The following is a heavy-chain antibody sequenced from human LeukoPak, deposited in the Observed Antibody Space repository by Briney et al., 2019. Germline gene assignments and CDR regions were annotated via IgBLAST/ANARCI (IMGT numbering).Heavy chain of an antibody. CDR2: IWYDGSNK. D-gene: IGHD3-22*01. CDR3: AREDYYDSSGYSSPQYYFDY. Sequence: GGSLRLSCAASGFTFSSYGMHWVRQAPGKGLEWVAVIWYDGSNKYYADSVKGRLPISRDNSKNTLYLQMNSLKAEDTDVYYCAREDYYDSSGYSSPQYYFDYGGQGTLVTVSS. J-gene: IGHJ4*02. CDR1: GFTFSSYG. V-gene: IGHV3-33*01.